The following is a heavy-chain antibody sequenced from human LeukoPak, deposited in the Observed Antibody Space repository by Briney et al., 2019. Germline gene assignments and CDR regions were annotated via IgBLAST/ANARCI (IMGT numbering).Heavy chain of an antibody. CDR1: GYTFTDYY. Sequence: ASVKVSCKVSGYTFTDYYMHWVQQAPGKGLEWMGLVDPEDGETIYAEKFQGRVTITADTSTDTAYMELSSLRSEDTAVYYCATDQFSSGWQREEYFQHWGQGTLVTVSS. V-gene: IGHV1-69-2*01. CDR3: ATDQFSSGWQREEYFQH. J-gene: IGHJ1*01. D-gene: IGHD6-19*01. CDR2: VDPEDGET.